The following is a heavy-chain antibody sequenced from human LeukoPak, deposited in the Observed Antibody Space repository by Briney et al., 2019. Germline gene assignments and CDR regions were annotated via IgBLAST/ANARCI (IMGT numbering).Heavy chain of an antibody. Sequence: GGSLRLSCAASGFTFNSYVMNWVRQAPGKGLEWVSSISSRSSSISYAGAVRGRFTISRGSANLYLHMSSLRVDDTGVYYCASERGWTHYFDYWGQGTLVTVSS. D-gene: IGHD5-18*01. CDR3: ASERGWTHYFDY. CDR2: ISSRSSSI. V-gene: IGHV3-21*01. CDR1: GFTFNSYV. J-gene: IGHJ4*02.